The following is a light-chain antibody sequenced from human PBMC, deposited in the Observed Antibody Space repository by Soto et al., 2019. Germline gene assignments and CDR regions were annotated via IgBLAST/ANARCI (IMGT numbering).Light chain of an antibody. CDR1: NRDVGSYNL. CDR2: EVR. V-gene: IGLV2-14*01. Sequence: QSALTQPASVSGSPGQSITIACTGTNRDVGSYNLVSWYQQRPGEAPKLIISEVRNRPSGISYRFTGSKSGNTASLTISGLQAEDEADYYCAAWDDSLSGLYVFGTGTKLTVL. CDR3: AAWDDSLSGLYV. J-gene: IGLJ1*01.